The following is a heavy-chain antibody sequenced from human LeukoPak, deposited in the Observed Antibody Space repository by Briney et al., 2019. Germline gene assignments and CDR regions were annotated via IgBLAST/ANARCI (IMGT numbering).Heavy chain of an antibody. Sequence: SQTLSLTCIVSGGSISSGGYYWSWIRQHPGEGLEWIGYIYYSGATYYNPSLKSRVTISVDTSKNQFSLKLSSVTAADTAVYYCARALTTVTTSPWFDPWGQGTLVTVSS. D-gene: IGHD4-11*01. CDR3: ARALTTVTTSPWFDP. J-gene: IGHJ5*02. V-gene: IGHV4-31*03. CDR1: GGSISSGGYY. CDR2: IYYSGAT.